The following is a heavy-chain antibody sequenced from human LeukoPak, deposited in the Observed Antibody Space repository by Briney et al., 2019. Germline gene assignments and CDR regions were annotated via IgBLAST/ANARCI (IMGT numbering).Heavy chain of an antibody. D-gene: IGHD6-6*01. V-gene: IGHV1-8*01. CDR3: ARGNLRGIAARPQGRNWFDP. Sequence: GASVKVSCKASGYTFTSYDINWVRQATGQGLEWVGWMNPNSGNTGYAQKSQGRVTITRNTSISTAYMELSSLRSEDTAVYYCARGNLRGIAARPQGRNWFDPWGQGTLVTVSS. CDR2: MNPNSGNT. CDR1: GYTFTSYD. J-gene: IGHJ5*02.